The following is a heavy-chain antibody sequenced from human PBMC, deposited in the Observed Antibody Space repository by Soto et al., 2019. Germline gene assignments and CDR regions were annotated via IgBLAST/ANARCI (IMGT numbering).Heavy chain of an antibody. J-gene: IGHJ4*02. D-gene: IGHD3-22*01. V-gene: IGHV5-10-1*01. CDR1: GYSFAGYW. CDR2: IDPSDSQT. Sequence: PXEFMKISFKGSGYSFAGYWITWVRQKPGKGLEWMGRIDPSDSQTYYSPSFRGHVTISVTKSITTVFLQWSSLRASDTAMYYCARQIYDSDTGPNFQYYFDSWGQGTPVTVSS. CDR3: ARQIYDSDTGPNFQYYFDS.